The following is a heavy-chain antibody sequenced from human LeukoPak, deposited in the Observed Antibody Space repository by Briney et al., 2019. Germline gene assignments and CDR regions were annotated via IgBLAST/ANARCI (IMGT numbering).Heavy chain of an antibody. J-gene: IGHJ1*01. Sequence: ASVKVSCKASGYTFTSYYMHWVRQAPGQGLEWMGIINPSGGSTSYAQKFQGRVTMTRDMSTSTVYMELSSLRAEDTAVYYCAEDDAWGRFQHWGQGTLVTVSS. D-gene: IGHD3-16*01. CDR1: GYTFTSYY. V-gene: IGHV1-46*01. CDR2: INPSGGST. CDR3: AEDDAWGRFQH.